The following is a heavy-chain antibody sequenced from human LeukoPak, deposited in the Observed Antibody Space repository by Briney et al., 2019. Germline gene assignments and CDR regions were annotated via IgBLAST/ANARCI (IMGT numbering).Heavy chain of an antibody. D-gene: IGHD2-15*01. V-gene: IGHV4-34*01. CDR2: INHSGST. J-gene: IGHJ6*04. Sequence: PSETLSLTCAVYGGSFSGYYWSWIRQPPGKGLEWIGEINHSGSTNYNPSLKSRVTISVDTSKNQFSLKLSSVTAAGTAVYYCARAAYCSGGSCYYNYYGMDVWGKGTTVTVSS. CDR1: GGSFSGYY. CDR3: ARAAYCSGGSCYYNYYGMDV.